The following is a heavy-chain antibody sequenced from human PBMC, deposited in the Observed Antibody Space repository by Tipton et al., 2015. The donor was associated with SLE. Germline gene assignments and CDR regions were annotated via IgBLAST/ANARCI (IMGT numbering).Heavy chain of an antibody. CDR3: ARDRSMVGAAGEAFDI. CDR1: GGSISSHY. J-gene: IGHJ3*02. D-gene: IGHD1-26*01. Sequence: TLSLTCTVSGGSISSHYWTWIRQTPGKGLEWIGYIYYTGSTNYNPSLKSRVTISLDTPKNQFSLKLNSVTAADTAVYYCARDRSMVGAAGEAFDIWGQGTLVTFSS. V-gene: IGHV4-59*11. CDR2: IYYTGST.